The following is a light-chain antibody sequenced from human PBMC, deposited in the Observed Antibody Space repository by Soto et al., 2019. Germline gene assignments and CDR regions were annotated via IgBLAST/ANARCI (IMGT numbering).Light chain of an antibody. CDR1: SSDVGGYNY. J-gene: IGLJ2*01. V-gene: IGLV2-14*01. CDR2: DVS. CDR3: SSYTSSSPLV. Sequence: QSVLTQPASVSGFPGQSITISCTGTSSDVGGYNYVSWYQQHPGKAPKLMIYDVSNRPSGVSNRFSGSKSSNTASLTISGLQAEDEADYYCSSYTSSSPLVFGGGTKLTVL.